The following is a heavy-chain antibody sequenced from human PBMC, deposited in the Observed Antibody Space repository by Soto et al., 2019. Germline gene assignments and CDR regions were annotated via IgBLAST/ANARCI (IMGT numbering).Heavy chain of an antibody. D-gene: IGHD2-2*01. CDR2: IRSKAYGGTT. V-gene: IGHV3-49*05. Sequence: KLGGSLRLSCTASGFTFGDYAMSWFRQAPGKGLEWVGFIRSKAYGGTTEYAASVKGRFTISRDDSKSIAYLQMNSLKTEDTAVYYFTREGVVPAAGYYYYYMDVWGKGTTVTVSS. J-gene: IGHJ6*03. CDR1: GFTFGDYA. CDR3: TREGVVPAAGYYYYYMDV.